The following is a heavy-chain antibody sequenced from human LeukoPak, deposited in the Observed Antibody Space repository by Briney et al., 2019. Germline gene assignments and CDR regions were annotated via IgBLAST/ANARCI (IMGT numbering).Heavy chain of an antibody. V-gene: IGHV1-24*01. J-gene: IGHJ3*02. CDR3: ATESPSPRAFDI. CDR1: GGTFTELS. Sequence: ASVKVSCKASGGTFTELSMHWVRQAPGKGLEWMGGFDPEDGETIYAQKFQGRVTMTEDTSTDTAYMELSSLRSEDTAVYYCATESPSPRAFDIWGQGTMVTVSS. CDR2: FDPEDGET.